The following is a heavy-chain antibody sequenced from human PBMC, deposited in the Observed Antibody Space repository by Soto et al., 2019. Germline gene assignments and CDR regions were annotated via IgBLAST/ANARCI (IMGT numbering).Heavy chain of an antibody. Sequence: GGSLRLSCAASGFTFSGSAMHWVRQASGKGLEWVGRIRSKANSYATAYAASVKGRFTISRDDSKNTAYLQMNSLTADDTAMYYRAKASGESYPGSRVFDSWGQGTRVTVSS. CDR1: GFTFSGSA. V-gene: IGHV3-73*01. CDR2: IRSKANSYAT. D-gene: IGHD3-10*01. CDR3: AKASGESYPGSRVFDS. J-gene: IGHJ4*02.